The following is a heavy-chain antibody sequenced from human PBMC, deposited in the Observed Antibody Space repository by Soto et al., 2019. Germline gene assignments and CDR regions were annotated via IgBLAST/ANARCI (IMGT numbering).Heavy chain of an antibody. Sequence: QVLLVQSGAEVKKPGASVKVSCKASGYTFTDYYIHWVRQAPGQGLEWMGWIDGDSGDTKYAQKFQDWVTMNRDTSINTAYMELSRLTSDDTAVYYCARTPNNGRAGVYGMDVWGQGTTVTVSS. CDR1: GYTFTDYY. CDR2: IDGDSGDT. CDR3: ARTPNNGRAGVYGMDV. V-gene: IGHV1-2*04. D-gene: IGHD1-26*01. J-gene: IGHJ6*02.